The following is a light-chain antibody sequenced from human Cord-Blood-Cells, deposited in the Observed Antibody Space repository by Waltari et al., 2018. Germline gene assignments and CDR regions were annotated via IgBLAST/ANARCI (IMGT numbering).Light chain of an antibody. CDR2: EGS. V-gene: IGLV2-23*01. CDR1: SSDVGSYHL. Sequence: QSALTQPASVSGSPGPSITISCTGTSSDVGSYHLVSWYQQHPGKAPKLIIYEGSKRPSGVSNRFSGSKSGNTAALTISGLQAEDEADYYCCSYAGSSTWVFGGGTKLTVL. CDR3: CSYAGSSTWV. J-gene: IGLJ3*02.